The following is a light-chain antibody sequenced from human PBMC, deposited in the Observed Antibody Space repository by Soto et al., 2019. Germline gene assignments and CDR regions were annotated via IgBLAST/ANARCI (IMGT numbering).Light chain of an antibody. CDR3: QKYNSAPRGFT. CDR2: AAS. CDR1: QGISNY. V-gene: IGKV1-27*01. Sequence: DIQMTQSPSSLSASVGDRVTITCRASQGISNYLAWYQQKPGKVPKLLIYAASTLQSGVPARFSGSGSGTDFTLTISSLQPEDVATYYCQKYNSAPRGFTFGPGTKVDMK. J-gene: IGKJ3*01.